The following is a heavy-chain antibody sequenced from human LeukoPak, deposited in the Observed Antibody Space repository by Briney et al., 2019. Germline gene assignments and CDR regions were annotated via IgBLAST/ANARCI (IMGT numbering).Heavy chain of an antibody. CDR3: ASGLIGYDDNGYYLSRLDS. V-gene: IGHV4-59*11. CDR1: GGSISSHY. J-gene: IGHJ4*02. D-gene: IGHD3-22*01. Sequence: SETLSLTCTVSGGSISSHYWSWIRQPPGKGLEWIAYTFDTVRISYSPSLKSRVTIPVDASKNQFSLRLTSVTAADTAVYYCASGLIGYDDNGYYLSRLDSWGQGSPVTVSS. CDR2: TFDTVRI.